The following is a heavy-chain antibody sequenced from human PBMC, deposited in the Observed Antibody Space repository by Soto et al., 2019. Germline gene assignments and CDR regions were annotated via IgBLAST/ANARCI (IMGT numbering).Heavy chain of an antibody. Sequence: SGGSLRLSCAASTFPFSTYWMTWVRQAPGKGLEWVANIHRDEIEKYYMDSVKGRFTISRDNAKNSLYLQMTSLRAEDTAVYYCAGGNALDVWGQGTTVTVSS. CDR1: TFPFSTYW. J-gene: IGHJ6*02. V-gene: IGHV3-7*01. CDR2: IHRDEIEK. CDR3: AGGNALDV.